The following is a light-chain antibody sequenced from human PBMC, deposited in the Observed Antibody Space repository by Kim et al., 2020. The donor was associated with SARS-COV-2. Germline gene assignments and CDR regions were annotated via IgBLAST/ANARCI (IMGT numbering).Light chain of an antibody. CDR2: GAS. J-gene: IGKJ2*01. CDR3: QQYNKWPQT. Sequence: EIVMTQSPATLSVSPGGSATLSCRASQSVTSNLAWYQQKPGRAPRLLIYGASTRATGIPARFSGSGSGTEFTLTISSLQSEDFAVYFCQQYNKWPQTFGQGTKLEI. CDR1: QSVTSN. V-gene: IGKV3-15*01.